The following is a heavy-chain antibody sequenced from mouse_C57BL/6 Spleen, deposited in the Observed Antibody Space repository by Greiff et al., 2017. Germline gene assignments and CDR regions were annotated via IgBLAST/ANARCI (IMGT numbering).Heavy chain of an antibody. Sequence: QVQLQQPGAELVMPGASVKLSCKASGYTFTSYWMHWVKQRPGQGLEWIGEIDPSDSYTNYNQKFKGKSTLTVDKSSSTAYMQLSSLTSEDSAVYYCARWSYYGSTLDYWGQGTTLTVSS. CDR2: IDPSDSYT. CDR1: GYTFTSYW. CDR3: ARWSYYGSTLDY. D-gene: IGHD1-1*01. V-gene: IGHV1-69*01. J-gene: IGHJ2*01.